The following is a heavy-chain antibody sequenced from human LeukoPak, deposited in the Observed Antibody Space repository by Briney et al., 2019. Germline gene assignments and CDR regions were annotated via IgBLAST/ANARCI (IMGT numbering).Heavy chain of an antibody. CDR3: AKNLGSSWFPD. Sequence: GGSLRLSCAASGFTFSSYSMNWVRQAPGKGLEWVSYVSSGSSTIYYTDSVKGRFTISRDNPKNTLYLQMNSLRAEDTAVYYCAKNLGSSWFPDWGQGTLVTVSS. D-gene: IGHD6-13*01. CDR2: VSSGSSTI. J-gene: IGHJ4*02. V-gene: IGHV3-48*01. CDR1: GFTFSSYS.